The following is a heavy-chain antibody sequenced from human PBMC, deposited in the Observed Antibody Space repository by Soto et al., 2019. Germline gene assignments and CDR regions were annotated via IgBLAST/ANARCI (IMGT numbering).Heavy chain of an antibody. V-gene: IGHV1-2*04. D-gene: IGHD6-19*01. CDR3: ARGRVSIAVAGTGNDYYYGMDV. J-gene: IGHJ6*02. CDR2: INPNSGGT. CDR1: GYTFTGYY. Sequence: ASVKVSCKASGYTFTGYYMHWVRQAPGQGLEWMGWINPNSGGTNYAQKFQGWVTMTRDTSISTAYMELSRLRSDDTAVYYCARGRVSIAVAGTGNDYYYGMDVWGQGTTVTVSS.